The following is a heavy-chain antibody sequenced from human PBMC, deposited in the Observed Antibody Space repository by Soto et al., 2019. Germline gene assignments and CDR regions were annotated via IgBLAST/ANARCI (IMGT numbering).Heavy chain of an antibody. CDR1: NSSVNNRYY. Sequence: PETLSLTCSVSNSSVNNRYYWGWIRQPPGKGLEWIASIYNSGSTHYNPSLKSRATISVDTSNNQFSLRLSSVTAADTAVYYCARNTSGRCFDCWGQGTLVTVSS. D-gene: IGHD6-19*01. CDR3: ARNTSGRCFDC. V-gene: IGHV4-38-2*02. J-gene: IGHJ4*02. CDR2: IYNSGST.